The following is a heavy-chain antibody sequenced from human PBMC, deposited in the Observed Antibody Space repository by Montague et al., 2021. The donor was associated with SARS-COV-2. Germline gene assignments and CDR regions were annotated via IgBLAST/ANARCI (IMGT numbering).Heavy chain of an antibody. CDR3: ARRGGSVWGVTVSDELDY. CDR1: GGSFSGHY. V-gene: IGHV4-34*01. Sequence: SETLSLTCAVYGGSFSGHYWRRIRQPPAKGLVWFGEINQSGRNNNNPSPKSRVIISVDTSKNQFSLKQSSVTAAATAVYYCARRGGSVWGVTVSDELDYWGQGIMVIVSS. CDR2: INQSGRN. D-gene: IGHD3-10*01. J-gene: IGHJ4*03.